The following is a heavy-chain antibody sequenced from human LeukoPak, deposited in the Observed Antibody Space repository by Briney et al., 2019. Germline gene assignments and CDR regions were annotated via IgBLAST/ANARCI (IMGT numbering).Heavy chain of an antibody. CDR2: IYHSGST. D-gene: IGHD4-17*01. CDR1: GGSFSGFY. CDR3: ARIDYGDLDFDY. V-gene: IGHV4-34*01. J-gene: IGHJ4*02. Sequence: KPSETLSLTCGVYGGSFSGFYWSWVRQPPGKGLEWIGEIYHSGSTNYNPSLKSRVTISVDKSKNQFSLKLSSVTAADTAVYYCARIDYGDLDFDYWGQGTLVTVSS.